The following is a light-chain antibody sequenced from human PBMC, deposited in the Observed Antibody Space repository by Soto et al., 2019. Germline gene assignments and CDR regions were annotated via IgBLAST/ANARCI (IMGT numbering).Light chain of an antibody. J-gene: IGKJ4*01. CDR3: QQYDNWQLT. V-gene: IGKV3-15*01. CDR1: QSVSSN. CDR2: GAS. Sequence: EIVMTQSPATLPVSPGERATLSCRASQSVSSNLAWYQQKPGQAPRFLIYGASTRATGIPARFSGSGSGKEFTLTISSLQSEDFAVYYCQQYDNWQLTFGGGTKVDIK.